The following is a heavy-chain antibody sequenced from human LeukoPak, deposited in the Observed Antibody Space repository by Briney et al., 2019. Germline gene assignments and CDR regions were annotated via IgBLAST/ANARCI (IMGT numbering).Heavy chain of an antibody. J-gene: IGHJ6*02. V-gene: IGHV1-3*01. CDR2: INAGNGNT. D-gene: IGHD6-6*01. CDR1: GGTFSSYA. CDR3: ARGPSSPSPYYYYGMDV. Sequence: ASVKVSCKASGGTFSSYAISWVRQAPGQRLKWMGWINAGNGNTKYSQKFQGRVTITRDTSASTAYMELSSLRSEDTAVYYCARGPSSPSPYYYYGMDVWGQGTTVTVSS.